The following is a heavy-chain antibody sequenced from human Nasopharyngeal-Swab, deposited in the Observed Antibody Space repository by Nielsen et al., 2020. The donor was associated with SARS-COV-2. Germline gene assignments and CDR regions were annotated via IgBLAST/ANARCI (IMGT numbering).Heavy chain of an antibody. Sequence: WVRQAPGQGLEWMGIINPGGGSARYSQNFQGRVTMTRDTSTNTVYMELYSLTSEDTAVYYCARRAVGGYHPNYYYGMDVWGQGTTVTVSS. CDR3: ARRAVGGYHPNYYYGMDV. J-gene: IGHJ6*02. CDR2: INPGGGSA. V-gene: IGHV1-46*01. D-gene: IGHD5-18*01.